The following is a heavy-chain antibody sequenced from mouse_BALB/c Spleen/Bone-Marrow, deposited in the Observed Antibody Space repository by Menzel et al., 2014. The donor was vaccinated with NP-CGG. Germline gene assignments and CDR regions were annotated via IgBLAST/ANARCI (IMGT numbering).Heavy chain of an antibody. CDR2: IYPSDNYT. CDR3: TRTYEYFDY. CDR1: GYTFTSYW. V-gene: IGHV1-69*02. J-gene: IGHJ2*01. Sequence: VKLVESGAELVRPGDSVKLSCKTSGYTFTSYWINWVKQRPGQGLEWIGNIYPSDNYTNYNQKFKDKATLTVDIFSTTAYMQLSSPTSEDSAVYYCTRTYEYFDYWGQGTTLTVSS. D-gene: IGHD2-3*01.